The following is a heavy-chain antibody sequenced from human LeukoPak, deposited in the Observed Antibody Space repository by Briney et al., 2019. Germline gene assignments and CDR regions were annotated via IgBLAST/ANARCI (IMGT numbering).Heavy chain of an antibody. CDR1: GGTFSSYA. V-gene: IGHV1-69*05. CDR3: AGSKRLMDSSRYYYWFDP. CDR2: IIPIFGTA. D-gene: IGHD3-22*01. J-gene: IGHJ5*02. Sequence: SVKVSCKACGGTFSSYAISWVRQAPGHPLEWIGGIIPIFGTANYAQKFQARVTITTDESTSTDYMELSSLRSEDTAVYYCAGSKRLMDSSRYYYWFDPWGQGTLVTVSS.